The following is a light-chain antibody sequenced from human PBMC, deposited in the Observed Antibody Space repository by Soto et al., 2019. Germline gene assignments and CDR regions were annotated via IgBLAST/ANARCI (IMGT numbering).Light chain of an antibody. CDR3: QQSYSSPLT. CDR2: SGS. J-gene: IGKJ2*01. Sequence: DIQMTQSPSSLSASVGDRVTITCRSSQPMSTYLNWYQQKAGRGPKILIFSGSSLKRGVPSRFTGSGSGTDFTLTISSLQPEDFATYYCQQSYSSPLTFGQGPRLE. V-gene: IGKV1-39*01. CDR1: QPMSTY.